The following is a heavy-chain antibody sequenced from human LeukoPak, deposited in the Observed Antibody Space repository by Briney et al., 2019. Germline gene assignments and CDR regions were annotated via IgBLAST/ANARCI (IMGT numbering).Heavy chain of an antibody. CDR2: ISAYNGNT. CDR3: ARVTYYYDSSDPAWFDP. D-gene: IGHD3-22*01. CDR1: GYTFTSYG. J-gene: IGHJ5*02. Sequence: ASVKVSCKASGYTFTSYGVSWVRQPPGQGLERMGWISAYNGNTNYAQKLQGRVTMTTDTSTSTAYMELRSLRSDDTAVYYCARVTYYYDSSDPAWFDPWGQGTLVTVSS. V-gene: IGHV1-18*01.